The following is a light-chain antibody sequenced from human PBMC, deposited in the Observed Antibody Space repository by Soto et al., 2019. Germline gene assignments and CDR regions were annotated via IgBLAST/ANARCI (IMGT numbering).Light chain of an antibody. CDR3: QQREHFLT. CDR2: DAS. Sequence: ETVLTQSPATLSLCPGERATLSCRASQSVGSFLSWYQQKPGQAPRLLIYDASNRATGIPARFSGSGSGTDFTLTISSLEPEDFAGYYGQQREHFLTFGGGPKVEIK. J-gene: IGKJ4*01. V-gene: IGKV3-11*01. CDR1: QSVGSF.